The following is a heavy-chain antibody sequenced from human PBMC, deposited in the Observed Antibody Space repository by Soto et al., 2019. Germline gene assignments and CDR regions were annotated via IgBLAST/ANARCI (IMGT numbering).Heavy chain of an antibody. CDR2: ISGSGGST. CDR3: ATLTPPAMVIFYFDY. J-gene: IGHJ4*02. Sequence: GALRLSCAASGFTFSSYAMSWVRQAPGKGLEWVSAISGSGGSTYYADSVKGRFTISRDNSKNTLYLQMNSLRAEDTAVYYCATLTPPAMVIFYFDYWGQGTLVTVS. D-gene: IGHD5-18*01. V-gene: IGHV3-23*01. CDR1: GFTFSSYA.